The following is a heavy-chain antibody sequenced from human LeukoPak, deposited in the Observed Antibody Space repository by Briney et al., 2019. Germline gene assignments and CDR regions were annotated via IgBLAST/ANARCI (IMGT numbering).Heavy chain of an antibody. CDR1: GFTFGDYA. CDR3: TKDAPDSGGWFFFDS. Sequence: GRSLRLSCTASGFTFGDYAMSWFRQAPGKGLEWVSTISGIDTFYADSVKGRFTISRDNSKNTLYLQMISLRAEDTAVYYCTKDAPDSGGWFFFDSWGQGTLVTVSS. CDR2: ISGIDT. J-gene: IGHJ4*02. V-gene: IGHV3-23*01. D-gene: IGHD6-19*01.